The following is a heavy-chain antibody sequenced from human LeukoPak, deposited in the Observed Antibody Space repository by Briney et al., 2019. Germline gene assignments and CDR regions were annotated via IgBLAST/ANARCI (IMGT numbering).Heavy chain of an antibody. CDR2: IKQDGSEK. CDR3: MTASRSSSWPPPT. D-gene: IGHD6-13*01. CDR1: GFTFSSYW. J-gene: IGHJ5*02. Sequence: GGSLRLSCAASGFTFSSYWMTWVRQAPGKGLEWVANIKQDGSEKKYVDSVKGRFTISRDNAKNSLYLQMNSLRAEDTAVYYCMTASRSSSWPPPTWGQGTLVTVSS. V-gene: IGHV3-7*01.